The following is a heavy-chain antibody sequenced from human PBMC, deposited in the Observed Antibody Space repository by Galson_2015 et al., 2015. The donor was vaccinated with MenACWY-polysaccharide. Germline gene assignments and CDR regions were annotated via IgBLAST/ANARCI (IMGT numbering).Heavy chain of an antibody. V-gene: IGHV3-23*01. D-gene: IGHD1-26*01. CDR2: ISGGGITT. Sequence: LRLSCAASGFTFSHYAITWVRQAPGRGLEWVSLISGGGITTNYADSVKGRFTISRDNSRNMLYLQMNSLRAEDTAIYYCAKTAKVGANKESHWYFDLWGRGTLVTVSS. J-gene: IGHJ2*01. CDR3: AKTAKVGANKESHWYFDL. CDR1: GFTFSHYA.